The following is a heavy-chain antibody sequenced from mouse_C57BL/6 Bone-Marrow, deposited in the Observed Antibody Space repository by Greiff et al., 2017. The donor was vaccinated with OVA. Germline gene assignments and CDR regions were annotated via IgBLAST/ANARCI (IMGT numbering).Heavy chain of an antibody. CDR2: IYPRSGNT. J-gene: IGHJ2*01. D-gene: IGHD2-4*01. CDR1: GYTFTSYG. V-gene: IGHV1-81*01. Sequence: QVQLKESGAELARPGASVKLSCKASGYTFTSYGISWVKQRTGQGLEWIGEIYPRSGNTYYNEKFKGKATLTADKSSSTAYMELPSLTSEDSAVYFCAREELRGYDYHWGQGTTLTVSS. CDR3: AREELRGYDYH.